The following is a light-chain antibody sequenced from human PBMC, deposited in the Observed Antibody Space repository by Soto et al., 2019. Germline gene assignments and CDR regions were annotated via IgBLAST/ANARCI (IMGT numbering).Light chain of an antibody. Sequence: DIQMTQSPSTLSASVGDRVTITCRASQSISSWLAWYQQKPGKAPKLLIYDASSLESGVPSRFSGSGSGTEFTLTISSLQPDDFATYYCQQYNRIFTFGPGTKVDIK. CDR2: DAS. CDR1: QSISSW. J-gene: IGKJ3*01. CDR3: QQYNRIFT. V-gene: IGKV1-5*01.